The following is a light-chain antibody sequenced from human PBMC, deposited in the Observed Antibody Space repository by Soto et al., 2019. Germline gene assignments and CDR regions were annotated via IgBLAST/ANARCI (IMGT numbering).Light chain of an antibody. CDR3: QQYNSYSYT. CDR1: QSISSW. Sequence: DIQMTQSPSTLSASVGDRVTITCRASQSISSWLAWYQQKPGKAPILLIYRASSLESGVPSRFSGSGSGTEFTLTISSLQADDFATYYCQQYNSYSYTFGQGTKLEIK. V-gene: IGKV1-5*03. CDR2: RAS. J-gene: IGKJ2*01.